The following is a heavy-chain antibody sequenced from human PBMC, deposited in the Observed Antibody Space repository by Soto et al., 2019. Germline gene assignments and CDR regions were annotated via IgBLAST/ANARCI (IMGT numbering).Heavy chain of an antibody. Sequence: QVQLVESGGGVVQPGRSLRLSCAASGFTFNKYAMHWVRQAPGKGLEWVAVISYDGNKSYYADSVKGRFTISRDNSKNTLYVQMNSQTAEDTAVYYCARDDSGPEYCFDYWGQGTLVSVSS. D-gene: IGHD1-26*01. J-gene: IGHJ4*02. CDR3: ARDDSGPEYCFDY. CDR1: GFTFNKYA. CDR2: ISYDGNKS. V-gene: IGHV3-30-3*01.